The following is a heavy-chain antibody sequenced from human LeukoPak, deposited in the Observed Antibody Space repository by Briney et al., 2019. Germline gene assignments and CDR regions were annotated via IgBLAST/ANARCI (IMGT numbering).Heavy chain of an antibody. D-gene: IGHD2-15*01. J-gene: IGHJ6*03. CDR2: IIPILGIA. Sequence: GASVKVSCKASGGTFSSYTISWVRQAPGQGLEWMGRIIPILGIANYAQKFQGRVTITADKSTSTAYMELSSLRSEDTAVYYCARDRGYCSGGSCYSSGNYYYYMDVWGKGTTVTVSS. V-gene: IGHV1-69*04. CDR3: ARDRGYCSGGSCYSSGNYYYYMDV. CDR1: GGTFSSYT.